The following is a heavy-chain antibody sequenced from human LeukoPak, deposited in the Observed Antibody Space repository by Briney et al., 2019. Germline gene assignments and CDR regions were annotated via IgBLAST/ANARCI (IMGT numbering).Heavy chain of an antibody. V-gene: IGHV3-74*01. Sequence: GGSLTLTCVASGFTVSTYWMHWVRQAPGKGLVWVSRIRSDGSSTSNADSVKGRFTISRDDAKNTLYLQMNSLRAEDTAVYYCVRGKFSGNYMDFWGQGTLVTVSS. D-gene: IGHD1-26*01. CDR3: VRGKFSGNYMDF. CDR2: IRSDGSST. J-gene: IGHJ4*02. CDR1: GFTVSTYW.